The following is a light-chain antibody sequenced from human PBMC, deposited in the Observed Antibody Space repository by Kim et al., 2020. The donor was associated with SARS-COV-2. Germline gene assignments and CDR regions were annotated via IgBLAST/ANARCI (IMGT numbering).Light chain of an antibody. CDR1: QGTGAF. CDR3: QQLSNYPIT. V-gene: IGKV1-9*01. CDR2: DAS. J-gene: IGKJ5*01. Sequence: ASVGDSVTITCRASQGTGAFLAWYQQKPGKAPRVLIYDASTLQSGVPSRFSGSGSGTFFTLTISNLQPEDFATYYCQQLSNYPITFGQGTRLEIK.